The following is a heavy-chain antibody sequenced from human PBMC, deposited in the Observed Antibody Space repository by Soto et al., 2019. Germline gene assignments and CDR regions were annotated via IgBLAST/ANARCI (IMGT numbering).Heavy chain of an antibody. V-gene: IGHV4-30-4*01. CDR1: GGSISSGDYY. J-gene: IGHJ5*02. CDR3: AGDVYLRYWFDP. D-gene: IGHD3-16*02. Sequence: QVQLQESGPGLVKPSQTLSLTCTVSGGSISSGDYYWSWIRQPPGQGLEWIGYIYDSGRTYYNPSLKRRVNISADTSENQFSLKLSSVTAADTAVYYCAGDVYLRYWFDPWGQGTLVTVSS. CDR2: IYDSGRT.